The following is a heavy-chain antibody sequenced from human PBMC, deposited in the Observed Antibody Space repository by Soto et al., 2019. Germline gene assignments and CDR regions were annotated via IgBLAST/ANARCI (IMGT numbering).Heavy chain of an antibody. V-gene: IGHV3-30*18. D-gene: IGHD3-22*01. CDR2: ISYDGSNK. CDR1: GFSFSSYG. J-gene: IGHJ4*02. CDR3: AKDTYYHDSSGYYVFDY. Sequence: QVQLVESGGGVVQPGRSLRLSCAASGFSFSSYGMHWVRQTPGKGLEWVAGISYDGSNKYYVDSMKGRLTISRDNSKNTLDLKMNSLRAEDTAVYYCAKDTYYHDSSGYYVFDYWGPGTLVTVSS.